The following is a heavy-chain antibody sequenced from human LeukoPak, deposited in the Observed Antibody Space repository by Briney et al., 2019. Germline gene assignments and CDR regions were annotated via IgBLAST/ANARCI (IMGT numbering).Heavy chain of an antibody. V-gene: IGHV3-23*01. D-gene: IGHD3-22*01. Sequence: GGSLRLSCAASGFTFSSYAMSWVRQAPGKGLEWVSAISGSGGSTYYADSVKGRFTISRDNSKNTLYLQMNSLRAEDTAVYYCANLVVGSWYFDYWGQGTLVTVSS. CDR3: ANLVVGSWYFDY. CDR1: GFTFSSYA. CDR2: ISGSGGST. J-gene: IGHJ4*02.